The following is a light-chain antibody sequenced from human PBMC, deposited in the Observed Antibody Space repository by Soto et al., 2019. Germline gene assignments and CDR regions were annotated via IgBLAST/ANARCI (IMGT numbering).Light chain of an antibody. CDR1: QAISHY. Sequence: DIQMTQSPSSLSASAGDRVTITCQASQAISHYLNWYQQKPGKAPKLLIDDAFNLETGVPSRFSGSGSGTDFTFTISSLQPEDIATYYCQQYDSFPRTFGQGTKVEIK. V-gene: IGKV1-33*01. CDR3: QQYDSFPRT. J-gene: IGKJ1*01. CDR2: DAF.